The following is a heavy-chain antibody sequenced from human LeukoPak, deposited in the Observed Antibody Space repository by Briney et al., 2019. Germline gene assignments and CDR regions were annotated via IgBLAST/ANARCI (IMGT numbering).Heavy chain of an antibody. Sequence: GGSLRLSCAASGITVSSYWMSWVRQAPGKGLEWVANINEDGSEKYYSDSVKGRFTISRDNDNNSLYLQMNSLRAEDAAIYYCARGGGGGTGYRAYYIWGQGTMVTVSS. CDR3: ARGGGGGTGYRAYYI. D-gene: IGHD3-9*01. V-gene: IGHV3-7*05. J-gene: IGHJ3*02. CDR1: GITVSSYW. CDR2: INEDGSEK.